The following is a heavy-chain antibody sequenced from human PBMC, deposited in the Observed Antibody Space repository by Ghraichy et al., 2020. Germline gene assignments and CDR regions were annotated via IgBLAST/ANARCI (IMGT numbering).Heavy chain of an antibody. J-gene: IGHJ6*02. CDR3: ARVRPDKAAVYYYYYYGMDV. CDR1: GGTFSSYA. D-gene: IGHD2-15*01. Sequence: SVKVSCKASGGTFSSYAISWVRQAPGQGLEWMGGIIPIFGTANYAQKFQGRVTITADESTSTAYMELSSLRSEDTAVYYCARVRPDKAAVYYYYYYGMDVWGQGTTVTVSS. CDR2: IIPIFGTA. V-gene: IGHV1-69*13.